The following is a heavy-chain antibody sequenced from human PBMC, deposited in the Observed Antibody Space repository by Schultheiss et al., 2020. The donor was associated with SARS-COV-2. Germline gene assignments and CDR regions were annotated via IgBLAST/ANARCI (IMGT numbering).Heavy chain of an antibody. CDR3: TTDSSGLDAFDI. V-gene: IGHV3-15*01. CDR2: IKSKTDGGTT. CDR1: GFTFSSYG. J-gene: IGHJ3*02. D-gene: IGHD6-19*01. Sequence: GGSLRLSCAASGFTFSSYGMHWVRQAPGKGLEWVGRIKSKTDGGTTDYAAPVKGRFTISRDDSKNTLYLQMNSLKTEDTAVYYCTTDSSGLDAFDIWGQGTMVTVSS.